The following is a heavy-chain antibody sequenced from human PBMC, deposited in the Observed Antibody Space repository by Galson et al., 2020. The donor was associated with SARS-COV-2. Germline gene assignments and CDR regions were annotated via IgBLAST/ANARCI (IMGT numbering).Heavy chain of an antibody. D-gene: IGHD3-22*01. Sequence: AGGSLRLSCEASGFSFNECSMTWVRQAPGKGLEWVSSISSTSTYVNYAYSVSGRFTISRDNAKRSVYLQMNRLRAEDTAVYYCAAIDEYYDDSNGFRLREFDHWGQGTLVRVSS. V-gene: IGHV3-21*01. J-gene: IGHJ5*02. CDR3: AAIDEYYDDSNGFRLREFDH. CDR2: ISSTSTYV. CDR1: GFSFNECS.